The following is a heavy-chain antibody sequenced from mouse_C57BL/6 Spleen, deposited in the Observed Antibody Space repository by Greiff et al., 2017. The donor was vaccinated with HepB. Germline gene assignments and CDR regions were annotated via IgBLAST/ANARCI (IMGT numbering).Heavy chain of an antibody. CDR1: GYTFTSYG. V-gene: IGHV1-81*01. CDR3: ARSPRRDWYFDV. Sequence: VQLQQSGAELARPGASVKLSCKASGYTFTSYGISWVKQRTGQGLEWIGEIYPRSGNTYYNEKFKGKATLTADKSSSTAYMEPSSLTAEDSAVYFCARSPRRDWYFDVWGTGTTVTVSS. CDR2: IYPRSGNT. J-gene: IGHJ1*03.